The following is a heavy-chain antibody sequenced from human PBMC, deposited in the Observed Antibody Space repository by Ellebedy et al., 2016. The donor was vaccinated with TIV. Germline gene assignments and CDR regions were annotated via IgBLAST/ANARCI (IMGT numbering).Heavy chain of an antibody. CDR2: ISSSSYGT. CDR3: AKDRGGSKAGISWDY. V-gene: IGHV3-23*01. D-gene: IGHD6-19*01. J-gene: IGHJ4*02. Sequence: GGSLRLSCVASGFTFSRYAMSWVRQAPGKGLEWVSAISSSSYGTHYADSVKGRFTISRDNSKNTLYLQMNSLRAEDTAVYYCAKDRGGSKAGISWDYWGQGTLVTVSS. CDR1: GFTFSRYA.